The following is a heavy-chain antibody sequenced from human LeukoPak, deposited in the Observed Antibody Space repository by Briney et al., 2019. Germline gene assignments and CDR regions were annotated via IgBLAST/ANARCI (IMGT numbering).Heavy chain of an antibody. CDR1: GFTFSSYA. CDR3: ARDYGDSSGWSKGLVDY. CDR2: ISSNGGST. J-gene: IGHJ4*02. Sequence: GGSLRLSCAASGFTFSSYAMHWVRQAPGKGLEYVSAISSNGGSTYYANSVKGRFTISRDNSKNTLYLQMGSLRAEDMAVYYCARDYGDSSGWSKGLVDYWGQGTLVTVSS. V-gene: IGHV3-64*01. D-gene: IGHD6-19*01.